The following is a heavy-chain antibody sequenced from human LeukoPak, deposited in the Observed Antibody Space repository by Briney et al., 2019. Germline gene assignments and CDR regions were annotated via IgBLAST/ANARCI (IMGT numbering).Heavy chain of an antibody. J-gene: IGHJ5*02. CDR2: ISGSGGST. V-gene: IGHV3-23*01. CDR3: TKGSADVLMWFGELSNWFDP. D-gene: IGHD3-10*01. CDR1: GFTFGSSA. Sequence: GGSLRLSCAASGFTFGSSAMSWVRQAPGKGLQWLSGISGSGGSTYYADSVKGRFTISRDNFKNILYLQMNTLRVEDTAVYYCTKGSADVLMWFGELSNWFDPWGQGTLVTVSS.